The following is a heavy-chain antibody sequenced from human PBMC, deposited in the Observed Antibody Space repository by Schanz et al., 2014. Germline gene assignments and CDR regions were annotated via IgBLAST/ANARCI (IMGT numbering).Heavy chain of an antibody. CDR2: ISGSGAST. J-gene: IGHJ4*02. CDR1: GVTFSSYA. V-gene: IGHV3-23*01. D-gene: IGHD3-10*01. Sequence: VQLLESGGGFVQPGGSLRLSCVASGVTFSSYAMSWVRQASGKGLEWVSAISGSGASTYYADSVKGRFTISRDNSKNTLYLQMDSLRAEDTAVYDCAKDQGSYDSESYSYLDYWGQGTLVTVSS. CDR3: AKDQGSYDSESYSYLDY.